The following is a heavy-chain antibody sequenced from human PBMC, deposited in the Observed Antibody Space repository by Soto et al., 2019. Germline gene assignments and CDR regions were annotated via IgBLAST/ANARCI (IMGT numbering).Heavy chain of an antibody. CDR2: INPSGGST. Sequence: QVQLVQSGAEVKKPGASVKVSCKASGYTFTSYYMHWVRQAPGQGLEWMGIINPSGGSTSYTQKFQGRVTMTRDTSTSTVYMELSSLRSEDTAVYYCARSLLRTYYGMDVWGQGTTVTVSS. V-gene: IGHV1-46*01. J-gene: IGHJ6*02. CDR3: ARSLLRTYYGMDV. CDR1: GYTFTSYY.